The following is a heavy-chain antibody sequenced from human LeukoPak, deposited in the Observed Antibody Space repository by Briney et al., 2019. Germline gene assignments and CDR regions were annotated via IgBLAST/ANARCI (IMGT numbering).Heavy chain of an antibody. CDR3: ARGAYYYDSSAYSDYYYYYGMDV. J-gene: IGHJ6*02. D-gene: IGHD3-22*01. V-gene: IGHV4-4*07. Sequence: SETLSLTCTVSGGSISSYYWSWIRQPAGKGLEWIGRIYTSGSTNYDPSLKSRVTMSVDTSKNQFSLKLSSVTAADTAVYYCARGAYYYDSSAYSDYYYYYGMDVWGQGTTVTISS. CDR2: IYTSGST. CDR1: GGSISSYY.